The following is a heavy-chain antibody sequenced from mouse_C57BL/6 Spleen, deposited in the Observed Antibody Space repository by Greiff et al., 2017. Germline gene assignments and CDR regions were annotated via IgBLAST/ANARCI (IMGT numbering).Heavy chain of an antibody. CDR2: ISDGGSYT. Sequence: EVKLMESGGGLVKPGGSLKLSCAASGFTFSSYAMSWVRQTPEKRLEWVATISDGGSYTYYTDNVKGRFTISRDNAKNNLYLQMSHLKSEDTAMYYCASSDYWGQGTTLTVSS. V-gene: IGHV5-4*03. CDR1: GFTFSSYA. J-gene: IGHJ2*01. CDR3: ASSDY.